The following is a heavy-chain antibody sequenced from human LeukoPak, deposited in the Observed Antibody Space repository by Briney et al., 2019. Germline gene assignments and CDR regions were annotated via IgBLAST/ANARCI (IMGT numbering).Heavy chain of an antibody. CDR1: GYTFTSNY. Sequence: ASVKVSCKAFGYTFTSNYMHWVRQAPGQGPEWMGVISPSGGSTTYAQKFQGRVTLTRDMSTSTAYMELSSLRSEDTAVYYCARDGYDSYYYYYYMDVWGKGTTVTVSS. V-gene: IGHV1-46*01. J-gene: IGHJ6*03. CDR2: ISPSGGST. CDR3: ARDGYDSYYYYYYMDV. D-gene: IGHD5-12*01.